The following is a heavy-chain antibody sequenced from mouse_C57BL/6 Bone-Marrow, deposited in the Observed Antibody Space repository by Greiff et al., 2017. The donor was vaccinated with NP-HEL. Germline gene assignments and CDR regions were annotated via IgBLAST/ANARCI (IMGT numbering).Heavy chain of an antibody. V-gene: IGHV1-52*01. CDR3: AFDGSSYLDYFDY. CDR1: GYTFTSYW. CDR2: IDPSDSET. D-gene: IGHD1-1*01. J-gene: IGHJ2*01. Sequence: QVQLQQPGAELVRPGSSVKLSCKASGYTFTSYWMHWVKQRPIQGLEWIGNIDPSDSETHYNQQFKDKATLTVDKSASTAYMQLSSLTSEDAAVYYCAFDGSSYLDYFDYGGQGTTLTVAS.